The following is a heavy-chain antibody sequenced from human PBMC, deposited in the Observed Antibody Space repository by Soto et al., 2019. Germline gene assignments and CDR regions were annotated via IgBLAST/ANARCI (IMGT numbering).Heavy chain of an antibody. CDR2: IYYSGST. J-gene: IGHJ6*02. CDR3: ARGSWSGSYIYPLDV. D-gene: IGHD3-3*01. CDR1: GGPIRTYY. Sequence: SETLSLTCSVSGGPIRTYYWNWIRQTPGRGLEWIGYIYYSGSTDYNPSLKSRVTISVDRSKNHFSLNLTSVTAADTAVYYCARGSWSGSYIYPLDVWGPGTTVTVSS. V-gene: IGHV4-59*01.